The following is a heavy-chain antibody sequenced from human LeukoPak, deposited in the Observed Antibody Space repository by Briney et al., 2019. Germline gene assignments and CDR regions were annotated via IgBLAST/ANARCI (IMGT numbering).Heavy chain of an antibody. D-gene: IGHD6-19*01. Sequence: GGSLRLSCAASGFIFSSYSLNWVRQAPGKGLEWVSSISSSSTYIYYADSVKGRFTISRDNAKNSLYLQMNSVTAEDTAVYYCARVGIAVPGIDYWGRDPWSPSPQ. CDR2: ISSSSTYI. J-gene: IGHJ4*02. CDR1: GFIFSSYS. V-gene: IGHV3-21*01. CDR3: ARVGIAVPGIDY.